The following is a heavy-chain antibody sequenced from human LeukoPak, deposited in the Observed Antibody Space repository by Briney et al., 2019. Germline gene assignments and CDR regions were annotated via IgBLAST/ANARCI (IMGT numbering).Heavy chain of an antibody. V-gene: IGHV3-7*01. J-gene: IGHJ1*01. CDR3: ATYSSLNAREFQY. CDR2: IKTDGSEK. D-gene: IGHD3-22*01. Sequence: GGSLRLSCEGSGFTFSNDWMSWVRQAPGKGLEWVANIKTDGSEKYYVDSVKGRFTISRDNAKNSLYLQMNSLRAEDTAVYYCATYSSLNAREFQYWGQGTLVTVSS. CDR1: GFTFSNDW.